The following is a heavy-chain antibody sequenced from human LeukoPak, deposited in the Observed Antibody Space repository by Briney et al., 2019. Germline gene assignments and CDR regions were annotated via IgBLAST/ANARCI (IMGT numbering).Heavy chain of an antibody. J-gene: IGHJ5*02. CDR2: IYTSGST. Sequence: SETLSLTCTVSGGSISSYYWSWIRQPAGKGLEWIGRIYTSGSTNYNPSLKSRVTMSVDTSKNQFSLKLSSVTAADTAVYYCARDGVNVDTAMDNWFDPWGQGTLVTVSS. CDR3: ARDGVNVDTAMDNWFDP. V-gene: IGHV4-4*07. D-gene: IGHD5-18*01. CDR1: GGSISSYY.